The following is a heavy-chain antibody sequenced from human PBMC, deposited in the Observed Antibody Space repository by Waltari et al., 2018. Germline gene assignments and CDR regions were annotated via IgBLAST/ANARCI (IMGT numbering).Heavy chain of an antibody. D-gene: IGHD3-22*01. CDR1: GYTFTLHW. V-gene: IGHV5-51*03. Sequence: EVQLVQSGAEVKKPGESLTISCQASGYTFTLHWIVWLRQTPGKGMKWMGIIDPGDSDLRYSPSFQGQVSISADKSMKTAYLQCSSLKASDSGMYYCARRNSSGAYGHSHPFDLWGQGTRVTVSS. CDR2: IDPGDSDL. J-gene: IGHJ4*02. CDR3: ARRNSSGAYGHSHPFDL.